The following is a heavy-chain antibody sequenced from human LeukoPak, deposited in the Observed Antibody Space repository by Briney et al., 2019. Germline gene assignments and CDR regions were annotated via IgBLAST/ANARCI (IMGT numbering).Heavy chain of an antibody. CDR2: IYSGGST. CDR1: GFTFSSYA. D-gene: IGHD1/OR15-1a*01. J-gene: IGHJ4*02. Sequence: PGGSLRLSCAASGFTFSSYAMSWVGQAPGKGLDWISLIYSGGSTYYADSVMGRFTISRDNSKTTLFLQMNSLKAEDTAVYYCATGGRSGVALEQWGQGTLVTVSS. CDR3: ATGGRSGVALEQ. V-gene: IGHV3-23*03.